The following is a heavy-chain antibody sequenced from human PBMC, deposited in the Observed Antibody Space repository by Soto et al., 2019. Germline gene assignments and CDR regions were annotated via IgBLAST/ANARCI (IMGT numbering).Heavy chain of an antibody. J-gene: IGHJ3*02. V-gene: IGHV4-61*01. Sequence: PSETLSLTCTVSGGSVSSGSYYWSWIRQPPGKGLEWIGYIYYSGSTNYNPSLKSRVTISVDTSKNQFSLKLSSVTAADTAVYYCARTYYYDSSGYYPPPAFDIWGQGTMVT. CDR1: GGSVSSGSYY. D-gene: IGHD3-22*01. CDR2: IYYSGST. CDR3: ARTYYYDSSGYYPPPAFDI.